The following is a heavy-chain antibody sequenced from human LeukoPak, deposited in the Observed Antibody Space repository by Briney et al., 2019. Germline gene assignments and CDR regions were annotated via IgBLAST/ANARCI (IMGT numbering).Heavy chain of an antibody. J-gene: IGHJ4*02. V-gene: IGHV3-53*01. CDR3: ARVRVNYYDSSGYSYYFDY. D-gene: IGHD3-22*01. Sequence: PGGSLRLSCAASGFTFSSYSMNWVRQAPGKGLEWVSVIYSGGNTYYADSVKGRFTISRDNSKNTLYLQMNSLRAEDTAVYYCARVRVNYYDSSGYSYYFDYWGQGTLVTVSS. CDR2: IYSGGNT. CDR1: GFTFSSYS.